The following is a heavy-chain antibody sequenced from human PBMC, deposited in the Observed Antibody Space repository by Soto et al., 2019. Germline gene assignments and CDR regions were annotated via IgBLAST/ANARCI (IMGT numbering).Heavy chain of an antibody. CDR2: IWYDGSNK. Sequence: QVQLVESGGGVVQPGRSLRLSCAASGFTFSSYGMHWVRQAPGKGLEWVAVIWYDGSNKYYADSVKGRFTISRDNSKNTLDLQMNSLRAEDTAVYYCARGPSYCSSTSCYFSYWGQGTLVTVSS. D-gene: IGHD2-2*01. CDR3: ARGPSYCSSTSCYFSY. CDR1: GFTFSSYG. V-gene: IGHV3-33*01. J-gene: IGHJ4*02.